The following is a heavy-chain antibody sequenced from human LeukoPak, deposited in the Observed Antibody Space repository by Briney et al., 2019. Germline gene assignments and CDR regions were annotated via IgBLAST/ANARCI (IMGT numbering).Heavy chain of an antibody. Sequence: GASVKVSCKVSGYTLTKLSMHWVRQAPGKGLEWMGGFDPEDGETIYAQKFQGRVTMTEDTSTDTAYMELSSLRSEDTAVYYCAATIERITMVRGVPPDYWGQGTLVTVSS. J-gene: IGHJ4*02. CDR2: FDPEDGET. D-gene: IGHD3-10*01. CDR3: AATIERITMVRGVPPDY. CDR1: GYTLTKLS. V-gene: IGHV1-24*01.